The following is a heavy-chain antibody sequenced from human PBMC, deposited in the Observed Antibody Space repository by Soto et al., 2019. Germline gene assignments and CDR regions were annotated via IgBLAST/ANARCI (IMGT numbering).Heavy chain of an antibody. CDR3: ARDRCTTAKCYTHHLDV. J-gene: IGHJ6*02. CDR1: GYTFSSYG. CDR2: ISPYSGHT. V-gene: IGHV1-18*03. D-gene: IGHD2-8*01. Sequence: QGQLVQSGGEVTKPGASVKVSCNSSGYTFSSYGISWVRQAPGQGLEWMGWISPYSGHTKEAPKVQGRITLTTETSTGTAYMELRSLASDDMAVYYCARDRCTTAKCYTHHLDVWGQGTTVIVSS.